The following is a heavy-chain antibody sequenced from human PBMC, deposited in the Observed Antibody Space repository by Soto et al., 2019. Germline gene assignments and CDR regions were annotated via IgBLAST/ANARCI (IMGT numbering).Heavy chain of an antibody. J-gene: IGHJ5*02. V-gene: IGHV1-18*01. D-gene: IGHD3-10*01. CDR3: ARWFGVLGHWFAP. CDR2: ISAYNYNT. CDR1: GYTFTSYG. Sequence: QVQLVQSGAEVKKPGASVKVSCKASGYTFTSYGLSWVRQAPGQGLEWMGRISAYNYNTNYAQKLQGRVTMTTDTSTRTAYMELGSLTSDDSAVYYCARWFGVLGHWFAPWSQLTLFTVSS.